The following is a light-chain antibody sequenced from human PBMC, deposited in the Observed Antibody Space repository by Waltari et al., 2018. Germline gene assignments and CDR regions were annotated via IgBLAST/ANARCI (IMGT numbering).Light chain of an antibody. J-gene: IGKJ1*01. Sequence: DIQMTQSPSTLSASVGDRVTITCRASQSIRSDLAWYQQKPGRAPKLLIYKAFTLESGVPSRFSGSGSGTEVTLTISSLQPDDFATYYCQQDNFYSLTFGQGTKVDI. CDR1: QSIRSD. CDR2: KAF. V-gene: IGKV1-5*03. CDR3: QQDNFYSLT.